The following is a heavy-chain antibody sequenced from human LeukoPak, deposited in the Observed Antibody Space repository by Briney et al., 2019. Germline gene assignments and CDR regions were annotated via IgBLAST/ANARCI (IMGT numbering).Heavy chain of an antibody. D-gene: IGHD6-6*01. V-gene: IGHV4-34*01. CDR3: ARGLAARRPLGAFDI. J-gene: IGHJ3*02. CDR2: INHSGST. CDR1: GGSFSGYY. Sequence: SETLSLTCAVYGGSFSGYYWSWIRQPPGKGLEWIGEINHSGSTNYNPSLKSQVTISVDTSKNQFSLKLSSVTAADTAVYYCARGLAARRPLGAFDIWGQGTMVTVSS.